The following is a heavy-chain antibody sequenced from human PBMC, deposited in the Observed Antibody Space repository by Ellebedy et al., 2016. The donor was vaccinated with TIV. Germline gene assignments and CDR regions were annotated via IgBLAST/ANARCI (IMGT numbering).Heavy chain of an antibody. V-gene: IGHV3-7*01. CDR3: TKDGSGTMNS. Sequence: GESLKISCAVSGFTFSTSWMSWVRQAPGQGLEWVANMNGDGYERYYVDSVQGRFTISRDNTRNSLYLQMNSLRADDTAVYYCTKDGSGTMNSWGQGTLVTVSS. D-gene: IGHD1-1*01. J-gene: IGHJ4*02. CDR2: MNGDGYER. CDR1: GFTFSTSW.